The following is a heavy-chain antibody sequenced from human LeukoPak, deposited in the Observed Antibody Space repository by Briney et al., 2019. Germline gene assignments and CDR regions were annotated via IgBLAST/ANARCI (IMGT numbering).Heavy chain of an antibody. J-gene: IGHJ6*03. CDR1: GGSFSGYY. Sequence: SETLSLTCAVYGGSFSGYYWSWIRQPPGKGLEWIGEINHSGSTNYNPSLKSRVTISVDTSKNQFSLKLSSVTAADTAVYYCARDATVTSPFYYYYYYMDVWGKGTTVTVSS. V-gene: IGHV4-34*01. D-gene: IGHD4-17*01. CDR3: ARDATVTSPFYYYYYYMDV. CDR2: INHSGST.